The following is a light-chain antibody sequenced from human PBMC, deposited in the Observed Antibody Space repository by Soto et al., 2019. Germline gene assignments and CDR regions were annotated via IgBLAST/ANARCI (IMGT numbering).Light chain of an antibody. J-gene: IGKJ2*01. Sequence: DIQMTQSPSSLSASVGDRVTITCRASQSSSNYVNWYQQKLGKAPKLLIYAATSLQSGVPARFSGSGSGTDFTLTISSLQPEDIAIYYCQQSYLTPYTFGQGTKLEIK. CDR3: QQSYLTPYT. CDR2: AAT. CDR1: QSSSNY. V-gene: IGKV1-39*01.